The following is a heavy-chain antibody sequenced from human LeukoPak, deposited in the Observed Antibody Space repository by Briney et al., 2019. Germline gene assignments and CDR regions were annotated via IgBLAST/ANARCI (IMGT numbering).Heavy chain of an antibody. V-gene: IGHV4-61*02. CDR3: ASRHSKQQPYYYYMDI. CDR1: GDSISSGSYY. D-gene: IGHD6-13*01. CDR2: IYSNGDT. J-gene: IGHJ6*03. Sequence: PSETLSLTCTVSGDSISSGSYYWSWLRQPAGQGLEWIVRIYSNGDTKFNPSLKSRVTISLDTSKNQFSLKLSSATAADTAVYYCASRHSKQQPYYYYMDIWGKGTTVTVSS.